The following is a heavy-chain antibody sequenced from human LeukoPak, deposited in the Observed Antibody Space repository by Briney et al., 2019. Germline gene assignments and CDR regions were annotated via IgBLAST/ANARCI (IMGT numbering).Heavy chain of an antibody. CDR2: INPSNGGT. CDR1: GYTFIGYY. D-gene: IGHD1-1*01. J-gene: IGHJ4*02. Sequence: ASVKVSCKESGYTFIGYYIHWLRQAPGQGLEWMGWINPSNGGTNYAQRFQGRVAMTRDTSISTAYMEMSRLTFDDTAVYFCASGPNLGTTHPYFDYWGEGTLVTVSS. V-gene: IGHV1-2*02. CDR3: ASGPNLGTTHPYFDY.